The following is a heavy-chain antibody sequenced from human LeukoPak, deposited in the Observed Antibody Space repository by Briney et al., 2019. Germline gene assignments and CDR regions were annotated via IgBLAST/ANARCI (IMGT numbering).Heavy chain of an antibody. D-gene: IGHD6-19*01. J-gene: IGHJ4*02. V-gene: IGHV3-30*18. CDR1: GFTFSSYG. CDR2: ISYDGSNK. CDR3: AKGVAGIHYFDY. Sequence: PGGSLRLSCAASGFTFSSYGMHWVRQAPGKGLEWVAVISYDGSNKYYADSVKGRFTISRDNSKNTLYLQMNSLRAEDTAVYYCAKGVAGIHYFDYWGQGTLVTVSS.